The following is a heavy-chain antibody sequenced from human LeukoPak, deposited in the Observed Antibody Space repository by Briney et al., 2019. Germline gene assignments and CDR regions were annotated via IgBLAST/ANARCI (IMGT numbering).Heavy chain of an antibody. D-gene: IGHD3-22*01. CDR3: AREKIAYYDNSGRGWFDP. Sequence: GGSLRLSCAASGFSFSVFWMHWVRQVPGKGPVWVSRIKTDGSITDYADSVKGRFTISRDNAKNTLYLQMNSLRAEDTAVYYCAREKIAYYDNSGRGWFDPWGQGTLVTVSS. V-gene: IGHV3-74*01. J-gene: IGHJ5*02. CDR1: GFSFSVFW. CDR2: IKTDGSIT.